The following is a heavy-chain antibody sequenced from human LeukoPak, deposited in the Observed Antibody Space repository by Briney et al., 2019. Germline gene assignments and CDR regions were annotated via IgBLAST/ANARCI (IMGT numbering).Heavy chain of an antibody. CDR2: IYSGGST. Sequence: GGSLRLSCAASGFTVSSNYMSWVRQAPGKGLEWVSVIYSGGSTYYADSVKGRFTISRDNSKNTLYLQMNSLRAEDTAVYYCARYSGFGELFPYYFDYWGQGTLVTVSS. D-gene: IGHD3-10*01. CDR3: ARYSGFGELFPYYFDY. V-gene: IGHV3-53*01. CDR1: GFTVSSNY. J-gene: IGHJ4*02.